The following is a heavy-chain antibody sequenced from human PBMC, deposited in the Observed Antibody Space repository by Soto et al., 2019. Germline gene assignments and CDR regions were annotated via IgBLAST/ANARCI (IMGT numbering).Heavy chain of an antibody. Sequence: AASVKVSCKASGYTFTSYYMHWVRQAPGQGLEWMGITNPSGGSTSYAQKFQGRVTMTRDTSTSTVYMELSSLRSEDTAVYYCARDSIAVAGTDYWGQGTLVTVSS. J-gene: IGHJ4*02. CDR2: TNPSGGST. D-gene: IGHD6-19*01. CDR1: GYTFTSYY. CDR3: ARDSIAVAGTDY. V-gene: IGHV1-46*01.